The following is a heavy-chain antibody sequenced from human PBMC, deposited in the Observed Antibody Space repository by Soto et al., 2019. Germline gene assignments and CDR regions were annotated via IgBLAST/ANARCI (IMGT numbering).Heavy chain of an antibody. Sequence: SETLSLTCTVSGASITGAFWSWIRQPPGKGLEWVGDVYHSGSANYNPSLKSRVTMSVDTSKNQFSLTLKSVTAADTAVYYCGREGGYGGYVDYWGQGTLVTVSS. CDR3: GREGGYGGYVDY. V-gene: IGHV4-59*01. D-gene: IGHD5-12*01. CDR1: GASITGAF. CDR2: VYHSGSA. J-gene: IGHJ4*02.